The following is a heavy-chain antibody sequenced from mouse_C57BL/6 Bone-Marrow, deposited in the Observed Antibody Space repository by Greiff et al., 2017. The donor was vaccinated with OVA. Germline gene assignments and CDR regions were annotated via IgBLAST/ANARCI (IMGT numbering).Heavy chain of an antibody. V-gene: IGHV1-85*01. CDR3: ARRGDYYAMDY. J-gene: IGHJ4*01. CDR1: GYTFTSYD. CDR2: IYPRDGST. Sequence: VHLVESGPELVKPGASVKLSCKASGYTFTSYDINWVKQRPGQGLEWIGWIYPRDGSTKYNEKFKGKATLTVDTSSSTAYMELHSLTSEDSAVYFCARRGDYYAMDYWGQGTSVTVSS.